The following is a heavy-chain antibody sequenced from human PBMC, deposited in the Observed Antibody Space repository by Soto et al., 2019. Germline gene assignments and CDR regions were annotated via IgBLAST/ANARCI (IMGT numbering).Heavy chain of an antibody. CDR3: AKDPRKTVTTGNWFDP. Sequence: GGSLRLSCAASGFTFSSYAMSWVRQAPGKGLKWVTAISGSGGSTYFADSVKGRFTISRDNSNNTLYLQMNSLRAEDTAVYYCAKDPRKTVTTGNWFDPWGQGTLVTVSS. J-gene: IGHJ5*02. D-gene: IGHD4-4*01. CDR1: GFTFSSYA. CDR2: ISGSGGST. V-gene: IGHV3-23*01.